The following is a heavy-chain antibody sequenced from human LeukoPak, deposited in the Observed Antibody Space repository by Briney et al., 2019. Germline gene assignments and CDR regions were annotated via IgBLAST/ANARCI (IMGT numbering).Heavy chain of an antibody. CDR2: INYRGST. D-gene: IGHD2-2*01. CDR1: GGSISSYY. CDR3: ARHRVVPAATIFWFDP. V-gene: IGHV4-59*08. J-gene: IGHJ5*02. Sequence: SETLSLTCTVSGGSISSYYWSWIRQPPGKGLEWIGYINYRGSTNYNPSFKGRVTMSVDTSKNQFSLKLSSVTAADTAVYYCARHRVVPAATIFWFDPWGQGTLVTVSS.